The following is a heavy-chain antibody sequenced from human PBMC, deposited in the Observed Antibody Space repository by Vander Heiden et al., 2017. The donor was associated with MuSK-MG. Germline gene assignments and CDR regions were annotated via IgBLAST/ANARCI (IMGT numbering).Heavy chain of an antibody. CDR3: TTRYSSSWYYPDFDY. J-gene: IGHJ4*02. Sequence: EVQLVESGGGLVKPGGSLRLSCAASGVTFSNAWMSWVRQAPGKGLEWVGRIKSKTDGGTTDYAAPVKGRFTISRDDSKNTLYLQMNSLKTEDTAVYYCTTRYSSSWYYPDFDYWGQGTLVTVSS. D-gene: IGHD6-13*01. V-gene: IGHV3-15*01. CDR2: IKSKTDGGTT. CDR1: GVTFSNAW.